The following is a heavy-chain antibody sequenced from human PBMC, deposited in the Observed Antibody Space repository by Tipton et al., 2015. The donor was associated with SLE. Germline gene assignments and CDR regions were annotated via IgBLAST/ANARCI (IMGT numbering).Heavy chain of an antibody. V-gene: IGHV3-11*04. Sequence: SLRLSCAASEFTFSDYYMSWIRQAPGKGLEWVSYISSSGSTIYYADSVKGRFTISRDNAKNSLYLQMNSLRAEDTAVYYCARDGDLQYHGAYFDYWGQGTLVTVSS. J-gene: IGHJ4*02. CDR1: EFTFSDYY. CDR2: ISSSGSTI. CDR3: ARDGDLQYHGAYFDY. D-gene: IGHD4-11*01.